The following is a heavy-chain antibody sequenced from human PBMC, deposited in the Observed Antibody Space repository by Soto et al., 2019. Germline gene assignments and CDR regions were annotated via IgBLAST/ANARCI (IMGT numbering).Heavy chain of an antibody. CDR1: GFSLSTRGMC. J-gene: IGHJ4*02. CDR3: ARCPGPTYDDGDYESDY. V-gene: IGHV2-70*11. D-gene: IGHD4-17*01. CDR2: IDWDDDK. Sequence: SGPTLVNPTQTLTLTCTFSGFSLSTRGMCVSWIRQPPGKALEWLARIDWDDDKYYSTSLKTRLTISKDTSKNQVVLTMTNMGVMDTATYYCARCPGPTYDDGDYESDYWAQGTLVTVSS.